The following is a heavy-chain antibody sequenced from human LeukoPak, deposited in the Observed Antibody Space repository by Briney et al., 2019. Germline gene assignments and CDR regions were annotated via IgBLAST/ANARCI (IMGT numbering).Heavy chain of an antibody. J-gene: IGHJ4*02. V-gene: IGHV3-23*01. CDR3: ANEVRPNDY. CDR2: IDIGGGST. Sequence: GGSLRLSCATSGFTFNRHAMCWVRQAPGKGLEWVSSIDIGGGSTYYADSVKGRFTISRDNSKNTLCLQMNSLRAEDTALYFCANEVRPNDYWGRGTLVTVSS. CDR1: GFTFNRHA. D-gene: IGHD4/OR15-4a*01.